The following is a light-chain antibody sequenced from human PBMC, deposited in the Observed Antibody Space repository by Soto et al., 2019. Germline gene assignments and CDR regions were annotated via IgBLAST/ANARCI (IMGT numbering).Light chain of an antibody. CDR2: EVS. CDR3: SSYAGSSNLGV. CDR1: SSDFGGYNY. V-gene: IGLV2-8*01. Sequence: QSALTQPPSASGSPGQSVTISCTGTSSDFGGYNYVSWYQQHPGRAPKLMIYEVSKRPSGVPDRFSGSKSGNTASLTVPGLQPEDEADYYCSSYAGSSNLGVFGGGTKVTVL. J-gene: IGLJ2*01.